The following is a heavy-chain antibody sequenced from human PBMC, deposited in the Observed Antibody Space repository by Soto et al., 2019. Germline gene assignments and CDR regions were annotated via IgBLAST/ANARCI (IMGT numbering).Heavy chain of an antibody. D-gene: IGHD4-17*01. Sequence: ASVKVSCKASGYTFTRYGISWVRQAPGQGLEWMGWISAYNGNTNYAQRLQGRVTITADESTSTAYMELSSLRSEDTAVYYCARVGHDYGGNPTLRGAFDIWGQGTMVTVSS. CDR3: ARVGHDYGGNPTLRGAFDI. CDR2: ISAYNGNT. J-gene: IGHJ3*02. V-gene: IGHV1-18*01. CDR1: GYTFTRYG.